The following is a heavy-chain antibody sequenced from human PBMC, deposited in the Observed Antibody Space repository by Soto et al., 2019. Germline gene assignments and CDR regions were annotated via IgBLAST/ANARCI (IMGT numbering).Heavy chain of an antibody. Sequence: LRLSCAASGFTVSSNYVSWVRQAPGKGLEWVSVIYSGGSTYYADSVKGRFTISRDNSKNTLYLQMNSLRAEDTAVYYCARAPGPYYDFWSGYYRFDYWGQGTLVTVSS. CDR2: IYSGGST. CDR1: GFTVSSNY. D-gene: IGHD3-3*01. V-gene: IGHV3-53*01. J-gene: IGHJ4*02. CDR3: ARAPGPYYDFWSGYYRFDY.